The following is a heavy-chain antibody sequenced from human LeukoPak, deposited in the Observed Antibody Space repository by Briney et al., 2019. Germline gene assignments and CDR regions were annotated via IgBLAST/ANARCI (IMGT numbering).Heavy chain of an antibody. CDR2: ITPSVGIV. D-gene: IGHD2-15*01. V-gene: IGHV1-69*04. Sequence: ASVKVSCKASGGNFSTNAITWVRQAPGQGPEWMGRITPSVGIVNYAQKFQGRVTITADKSSSTAYMELSSLRFEDTAVYYCARYCSGGSCYFHDALDIWGQGTMVTVSS. CDR1: GGNFSTNA. J-gene: IGHJ3*02. CDR3: ARYCSGGSCYFHDALDI.